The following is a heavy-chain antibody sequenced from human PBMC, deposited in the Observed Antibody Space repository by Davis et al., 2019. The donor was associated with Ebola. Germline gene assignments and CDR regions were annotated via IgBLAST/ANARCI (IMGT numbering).Heavy chain of an antibody. CDR2: IYYSGSV. D-gene: IGHD6-13*01. Sequence: PSETLSLTCAVYGGSFSGYYWGWIRQPPGKGLEWIGSIYYSGSVYYNPSLKSRVTISVDTSKNQFSLKLSSVTAADTAVYYCAGRIADYYFGIDVWGQGTTVTVSS. J-gene: IGHJ6*02. CDR1: GGSFSGYY. CDR3: AGRIADYYFGIDV. V-gene: IGHV4-39*01.